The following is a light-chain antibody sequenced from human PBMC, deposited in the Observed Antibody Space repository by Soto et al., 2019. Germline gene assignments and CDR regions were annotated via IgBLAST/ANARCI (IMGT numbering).Light chain of an antibody. CDR2: DVS. CDR1: RREVGGYNY. V-gene: IGLV2-14*01. Sequence: LTQPAPLSGSPWQSVTLSCPGTRREVGGYNYVSWYQQHPGKAPKLMIYDVSNRPSGVSNRFSGSKSGNTASLTISGLQAEDEADYYCSSYTSSSPFYVFGTGTKVTVL. CDR3: SSYTSSSPFYV. J-gene: IGLJ1*01.